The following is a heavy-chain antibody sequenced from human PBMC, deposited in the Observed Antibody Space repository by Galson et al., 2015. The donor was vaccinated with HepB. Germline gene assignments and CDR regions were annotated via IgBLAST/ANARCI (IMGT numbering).Heavy chain of an antibody. CDR2: IWYDGSNK. V-gene: IGHV3-33*01. CDR3: AREDGSGYFGAFDI. D-gene: IGHD3-22*01. J-gene: IGHJ3*02. Sequence: SLRLSCAASGFTFSSYGMHWVRQAPGKGLEWVAVIWYDGSNKYYADSVKGRFTISRDNSKNTLYLQMNSLRAEDTAVYYCAREDGSGYFGAFDIWGQGTMVTVSS. CDR1: GFTFSSYG.